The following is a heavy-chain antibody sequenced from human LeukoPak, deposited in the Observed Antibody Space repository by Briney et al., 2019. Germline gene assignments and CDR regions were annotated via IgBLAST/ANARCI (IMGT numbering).Heavy chain of an antibody. V-gene: IGHV4-59*01. CDR1: GGSISSYY. J-gene: IGHJ4*02. D-gene: IGHD6-13*01. CDR2: IYYSGNT. CDR3: ARGYSSFDY. Sequence: SETLSLTCTVSGGSISSYYWSWIRQPPGKGLEWIGYIYYSGNTNYNPSLKSRVTISVDTSKNQFSLKLSSVTAADTAVYYCARGYSSFDYWGQGTLVTVSS.